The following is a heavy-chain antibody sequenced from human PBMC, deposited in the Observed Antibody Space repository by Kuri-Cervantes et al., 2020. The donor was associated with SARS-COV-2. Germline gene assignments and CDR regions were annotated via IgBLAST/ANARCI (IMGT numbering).Heavy chain of an antibody. J-gene: IGHJ4*02. CDR3: AIAPPHLNTHPPQVVPAVGNFDY. CDR2: IFSGGRGT. Sequence: GESLKISCAASGFTFSSYAMNWVRQAPGKGLEWVSVIFSGGRGTYYADSVKGRFTISRDNSKNTVYLQMNSLRAEDTAVYYCAIAPPHLNTHPPQVVPAVGNFDYWGQGTLVTVSS. V-gene: IGHV3-23*03. D-gene: IGHD2-2*01. CDR1: GFTFSSYA.